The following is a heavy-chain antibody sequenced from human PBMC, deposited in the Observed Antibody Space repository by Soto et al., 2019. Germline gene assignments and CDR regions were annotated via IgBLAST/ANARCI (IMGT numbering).Heavy chain of an antibody. CDR3: AKGRSPLWARGLFDP. CDR1: GFTFSSYA. V-gene: IGHV3-23*01. Sequence: LRLSCAASGFTFSSYAMSWVRQAPGKGLDWVLAFSGCGGITYYADSVKGRFTFSRDNSNNTLYLQMISLRAEDSAVYYCAKGRSPLWARGLFDPWGQGTLVTVSS. J-gene: IGHJ5*02. D-gene: IGHD3-16*01. CDR2: FSGCGGIT.